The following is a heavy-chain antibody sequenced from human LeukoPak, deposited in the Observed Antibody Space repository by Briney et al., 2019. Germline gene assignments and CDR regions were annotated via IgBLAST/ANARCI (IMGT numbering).Heavy chain of an antibody. D-gene: IGHD3-10*01. CDR3: AKVVWFGKLLYPNAPYFDY. V-gene: IGHV3-23*01. J-gene: IGHJ4*02. Sequence: GGSLRLSCGASGFTFSSYAMSWVRQAPGKGLEWVSVISGSGDNTHYADSVKGRFTISRDNSKNSLYLQMNSLRAEDTAVYYCAKVVWFGKLLYPNAPYFDYWGQGTLVTVSS. CDR2: ISGSGDNT. CDR1: GFTFSSYA.